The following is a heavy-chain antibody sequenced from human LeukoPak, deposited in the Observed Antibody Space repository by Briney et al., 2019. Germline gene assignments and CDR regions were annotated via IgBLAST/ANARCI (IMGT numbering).Heavy chain of an antibody. V-gene: IGHV3-21*01. CDR2: ISSGSSAI. CDR3: ARDGQDVYYMDV. J-gene: IGHJ6*03. D-gene: IGHD2-15*01. Sequence: NPGGSLRLSCEASGFTFTTYSMTWVRQAPGKGLEWVSIISSGSSAIFSADALKGRFTISRDDAKNLLYLDMNSLRAEDTAVYYCARDGQDVYYMDVWGKGTTVTISS. CDR1: GFTFTTYS.